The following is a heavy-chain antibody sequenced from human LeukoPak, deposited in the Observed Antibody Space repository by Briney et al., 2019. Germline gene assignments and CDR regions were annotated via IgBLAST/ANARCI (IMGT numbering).Heavy chain of an antibody. CDR3: ARASSSPRAYAFDI. Sequence: GESLKISCKGSGYDFTRYWIAWVRQMPGKGLEWMGFIYPGDSESRYSPSFQGQVTISADKSISTAYLQWSSLKASDTAMYYCARASSSPRAYAFDIWGQGTMVTVSS. V-gene: IGHV5-51*01. D-gene: IGHD6-6*01. J-gene: IGHJ3*02. CDR2: IYPGDSES. CDR1: GYDFTRYW.